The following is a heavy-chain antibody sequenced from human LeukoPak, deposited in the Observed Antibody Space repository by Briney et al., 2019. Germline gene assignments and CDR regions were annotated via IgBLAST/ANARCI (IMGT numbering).Heavy chain of an antibody. V-gene: IGHV3-30*04. Sequence: PGGSLRLSCAASGFTFSSYAMHWVRQAPGKGLEWVAVISYDGSNKYYADSVKGRFTISRDNSKNTPYLQMNSLRAEDTAVYYCARSNNGETLDYWGQGTLVTVSS. J-gene: IGHJ4*02. D-gene: IGHD3-10*01. CDR1: GFTFSSYA. CDR3: ARSNNGETLDY. CDR2: ISYDGSNK.